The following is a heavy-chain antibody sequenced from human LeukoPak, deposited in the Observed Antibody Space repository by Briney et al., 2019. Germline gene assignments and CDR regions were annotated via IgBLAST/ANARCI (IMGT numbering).Heavy chain of an antibody. CDR1: GYTLTELS. D-gene: IGHD2-2*01. CDR3: ARGGLVPAAMNDAFDI. Sequence: ASVKVSCKVSGYTLTELSMHWVRQAPGQGLEWMGIINPSGGSTSYAQKFQGRVTMTRDTSTSTVYMELSSLRSEDTAVYYCARGGLVPAAMNDAFDIWGQGTMVTVSS. V-gene: IGHV1-46*01. J-gene: IGHJ3*02. CDR2: INPSGGST.